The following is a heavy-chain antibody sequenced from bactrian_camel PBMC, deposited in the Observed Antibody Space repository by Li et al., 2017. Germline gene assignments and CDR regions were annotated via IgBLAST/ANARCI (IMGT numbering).Heavy chain of an antibody. CDR2: IDSDGST. J-gene: IGHJ4*01. CDR1: GYTYSSYC. CDR3: VTLISWWHAAYKY. D-gene: IGHD7*01. V-gene: IGHV3S26*01. Sequence: HVQLVESGGGSVQAGGSLRLSCAASGYTYSSYCMGWFRQAPGKEREGVAAIDSDGSTSYADSVKGRFTISKDNAKNTLYLQMNSLKSEDTALYYCVTLISWWHAAYKYWGQGTQVTVS.